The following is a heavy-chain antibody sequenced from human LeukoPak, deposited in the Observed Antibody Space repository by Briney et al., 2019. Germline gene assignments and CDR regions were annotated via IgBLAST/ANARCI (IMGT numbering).Heavy chain of an antibody. Sequence: GGSLRLSCAASGFTFSSYGMHWVRQAPGKGLEWVAGISYDGSNKYYADSVKGRFTISRDNSKNTLYLQMNSLRAEDTAVYYCVKDPLWGRYYYGMDVWGQGTTVTVSS. CDR2: ISYDGSNK. CDR3: VKDPLWGRYYYGMDV. V-gene: IGHV3-30*18. D-gene: IGHD2-21*01. J-gene: IGHJ6*02. CDR1: GFTFSSYG.